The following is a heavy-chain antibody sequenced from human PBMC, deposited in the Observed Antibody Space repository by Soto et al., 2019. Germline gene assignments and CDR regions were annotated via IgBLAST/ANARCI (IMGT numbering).Heavy chain of an antibody. V-gene: IGHV4-34*01. D-gene: IGHD3-3*01. Sequence: SETLSLTCAVYGGSFSGYYWSWIRQPPGKGLEWIGEINHSGSTNYNPSLKSRVTISVDTSKNQFSLKLSSVTAADTAVYYCARGSGYYDFWSGYHQPSNLNWFDPWGQGTLVTVSS. J-gene: IGHJ5*02. CDR3: ARGSGYYDFWSGYHQPSNLNWFDP. CDR2: INHSGST. CDR1: GGSFSGYY.